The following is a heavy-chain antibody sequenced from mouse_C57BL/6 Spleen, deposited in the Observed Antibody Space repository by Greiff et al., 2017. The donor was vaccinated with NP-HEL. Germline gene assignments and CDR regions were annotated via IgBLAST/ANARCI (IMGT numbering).Heavy chain of an antibody. CDR1: GFNIKDDY. D-gene: IGHD2-3*01. CDR2: IDPENGDT. J-gene: IGHJ4*01. Sequence: EVQLQQSGAELVRPGASVKLSCTASGFNIKDDYMHWVKQRPEQGLEWIGWIDPENGDTEYASKFQGKATITADTSSNTAYLQLSSLTSEDTAVYYCTTDGSYAMDYWGQGTSVTVSS. CDR3: TTDGSYAMDY. V-gene: IGHV14-4*01.